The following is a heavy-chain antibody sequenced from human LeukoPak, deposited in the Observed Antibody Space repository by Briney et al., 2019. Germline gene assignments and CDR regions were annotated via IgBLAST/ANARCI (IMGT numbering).Heavy chain of an antibody. J-gene: IGHJ5*02. Sequence: PGGSLRLSCAASGFTFSSYGMHWVRQAPGKGLEWVAIISYDGSNKYYADSVKGRFTISRDNSKNRLYLQMNSLRTEDTAVYYCAKDRYSTHNWFDPWGQGTLVTVSS. CDR3: AKDRYSTHNWFDP. CDR2: ISYDGSNK. CDR1: GFTFSSYG. D-gene: IGHD5-12*01. V-gene: IGHV3-30*18.